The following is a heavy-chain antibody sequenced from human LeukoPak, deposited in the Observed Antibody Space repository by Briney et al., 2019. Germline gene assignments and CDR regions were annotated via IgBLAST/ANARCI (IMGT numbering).Heavy chain of an antibody. CDR1: GGSFSGYY. J-gene: IGHJ6*04. CDR2: INHSGST. Sequence: SETLCLTCAVYGGSFSGYYWSWIRQPPGKGLEWIGEINHSGSTNYNPALKSRVTISVDTSKHQFSLKLNSVTAADTAVYYCARSVRGYSYGSGTNYGMDVWGKGTTVTVSS. V-gene: IGHV4-34*01. D-gene: IGHD3-10*01. CDR3: ARSVRGYSYGSGTNYGMDV.